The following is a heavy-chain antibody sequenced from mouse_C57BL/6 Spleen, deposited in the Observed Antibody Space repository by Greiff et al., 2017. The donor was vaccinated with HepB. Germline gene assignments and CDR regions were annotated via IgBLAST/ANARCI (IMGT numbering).Heavy chain of an antibody. CDR1: GFTFSDYG. J-gene: IGHJ4*01. CDR3: ARPDYYGSSSLDY. Sequence: EVKLVESGGGLVKPGGSLKLSCAASGFTFSDYGMHWVRQAPEKGLEWVAYISSGSSTIYYADTVKGRFTISRDNAKNTLFLQMTSLRSEDTAMYYCARPDYYGSSSLDYWGQGTSVTVSS. D-gene: IGHD1-1*01. V-gene: IGHV5-17*01. CDR2: ISSGSSTI.